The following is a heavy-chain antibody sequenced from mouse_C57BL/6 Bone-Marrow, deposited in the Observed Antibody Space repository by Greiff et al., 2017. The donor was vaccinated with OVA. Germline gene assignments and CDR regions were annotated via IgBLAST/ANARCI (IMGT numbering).Heavy chain of an antibody. CDR2: INPNNGGT. CDR3: ARGTIYDGYYWFAY. J-gene: IGHJ3*01. D-gene: IGHD2-3*01. CDR1: GYTFTDYY. Sequence: VQLQQSGPELVKPGASVKISCKASGYTFTDYYMNWVKQSHGKSLEWIGDINPNNGGTSYNQKFKGKATLTVDKSSSTAYMELRSLTSEDSAVYYCARGTIYDGYYWFAYWGQGTLVTVSA. V-gene: IGHV1-26*01.